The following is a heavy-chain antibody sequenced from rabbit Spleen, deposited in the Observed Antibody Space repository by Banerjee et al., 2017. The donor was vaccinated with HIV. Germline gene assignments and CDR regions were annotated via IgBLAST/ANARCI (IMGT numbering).Heavy chain of an antibody. CDR3: ARDDVDYGYVTL. Sequence: QEQLEESGGGLVQPGASLTLTCTASGFSFSSRYYMCWVRQAPGKGLEWVACIYAGDSGTTWYASWANGRFTVSKTSSTTVTLQMTSLTAADTATYFCARDDVDYGYVTLWGPGTLVTVS. D-gene: IGHD6-1*01. CDR2: IYAGDSGTT. J-gene: IGHJ4*01. V-gene: IGHV1S45*01. CDR1: GFSFSSRYY.